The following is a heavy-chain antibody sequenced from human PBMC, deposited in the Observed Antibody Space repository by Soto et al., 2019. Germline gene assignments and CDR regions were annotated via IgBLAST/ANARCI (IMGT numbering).Heavy chain of an antibody. V-gene: IGHV3-48*02. CDR1: GFTFSTYT. CDR2: ISSSSTI. CDR3: ARGDDSSGWYNYFDY. J-gene: IGHJ4*02. D-gene: IGHD6-19*01. Sequence: VGSLRLSCAASGFTFSTYTMNWVRQAPGKGLEWVSYISSSSTIYYADSVKGRFTISRDNAKNSLYLQMNSLRDEDTAVYYCARGDDSSGWYNYFDYWGQGTLVTVSS.